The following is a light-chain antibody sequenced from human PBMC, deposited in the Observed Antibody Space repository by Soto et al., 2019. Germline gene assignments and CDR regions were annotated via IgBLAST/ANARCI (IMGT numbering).Light chain of an antibody. Sequence: EIVLTQSPATLSLSPGERATLSCRASQSISIYLAWYQQKPGQAPKVLIYDTFNRATGIPARFSGSGSGTDFTLIISSLEPEDSAVYYCQQRHSWPLTFCGGNKVEIK. CDR3: QQRHSWPLT. CDR2: DTF. CDR1: QSISIY. J-gene: IGKJ4*01. V-gene: IGKV3-11*01.